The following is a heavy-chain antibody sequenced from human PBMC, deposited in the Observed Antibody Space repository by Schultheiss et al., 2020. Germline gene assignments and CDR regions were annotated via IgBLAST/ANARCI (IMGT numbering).Heavy chain of an antibody. D-gene: IGHD6-6*01. CDR1: GFTFRHYG. J-gene: IGHJ6*02. CDR3: ARMIAQLVRNYYYGMDV. CDR2: IWNDGSNT. V-gene: IGHV3-33*01. Sequence: GGSLRLSCAASGFTFRHYGMHWVRQAPGKGLEWVAVIWNDGSNTSYADSVKGRFTISRDNSKNTLYLQMNSLRAEDTAVYYCARMIAQLVRNYYYGMDVWGQGTTVTVSS.